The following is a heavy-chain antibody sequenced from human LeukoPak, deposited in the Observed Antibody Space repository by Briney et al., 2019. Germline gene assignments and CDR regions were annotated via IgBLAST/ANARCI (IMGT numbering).Heavy chain of an antibody. CDR2: ISGSGGST. CDR3: SRRDGYNYDY. V-gene: IGHV3-23*01. Sequence: GGSLRLSCAASGFTFGSYAMSWVRQAPGKGLEWVSAISGSGGSTYYADSVKGRFTISRDNSKNTLYLQMNSLRAEDTAVYYCSRRDGYNYDYWGQGTLVTVSS. J-gene: IGHJ4*02. CDR1: GFTFGSYA. D-gene: IGHD5-24*01.